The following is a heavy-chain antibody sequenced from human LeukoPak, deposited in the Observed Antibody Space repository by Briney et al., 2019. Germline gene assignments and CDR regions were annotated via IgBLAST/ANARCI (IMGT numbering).Heavy chain of an antibody. CDR2: IYYSGNT. J-gene: IGHJ3*02. CDR3: ARRNDFDI. Sequence: SETLANTSTDTGGYISGEHWNWIRQPPGKGLEWIGNIYYSGNTNYNPSLKSRVTISVDTSKNQFSLKLSSVTAADTAVYYCARRNDFDIWGQGTMVTVSS. CDR1: GGYISGEH. V-gene: IGHV4-59*08.